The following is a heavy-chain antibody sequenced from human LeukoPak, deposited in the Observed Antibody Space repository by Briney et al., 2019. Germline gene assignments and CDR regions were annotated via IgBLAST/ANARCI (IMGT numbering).Heavy chain of an antibody. V-gene: IGHV1-18*01. Sequence: GASVKVSCKASGYTFTSYGISWVRQAPGQGLEWMGWISAYNGNTNYAQKLQGRVTMTTDTSTSTAYMELRSLRSEDTAAYYCASTIIAAAGTGYSYGYYFDYWGQGTLVTVSS. J-gene: IGHJ4*02. CDR2: ISAYNGNT. CDR3: ASTIIAAAGTGYSYGYYFDY. D-gene: IGHD6-13*01. CDR1: GYTFTSYG.